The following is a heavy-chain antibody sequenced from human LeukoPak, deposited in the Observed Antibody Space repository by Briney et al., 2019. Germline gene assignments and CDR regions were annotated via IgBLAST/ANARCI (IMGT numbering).Heavy chain of an antibody. CDR3: ASGSGSQSVANWFDP. CDR2: IYHSGST. Sequence: PSETLSLTCSVSGYAISSGYFWGWIRQPPGKGLEWIGTIYHSGSTYYNPSLKSRVTISVDTSKNQFSLKLSSVTAADTAVYYCASGSGSQSVANWFDPWGQGTLVTVSS. J-gene: IGHJ5*02. V-gene: IGHV4-38-2*02. CDR1: GYAISSGYF. D-gene: IGHD3-10*01.